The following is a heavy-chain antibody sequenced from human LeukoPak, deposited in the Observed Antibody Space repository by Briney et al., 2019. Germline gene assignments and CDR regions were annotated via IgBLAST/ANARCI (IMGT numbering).Heavy chain of an antibody. J-gene: IGHJ4*02. V-gene: IGHV3-30*18. CDR1: GFTFRAYG. CDR3: AKEGDDSSSWYLSNFFDY. Sequence: GRSLRLSCAASGFTFRAYGMHWVRQAPGKGLEWLAIISYDGSNTYYADSVKGRFTISRDNSKNTLYLQMDSLRAEDTAVYYCAKEGDDSSSWYLSNFFDYWGQGTLVTVSS. CDR2: ISYDGSNT. D-gene: IGHD6-13*01.